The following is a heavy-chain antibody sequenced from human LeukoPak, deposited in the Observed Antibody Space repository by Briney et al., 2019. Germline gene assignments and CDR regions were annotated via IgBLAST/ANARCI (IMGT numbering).Heavy chain of an antibody. J-gene: IGHJ4*02. CDR1: GFTFSNSA. Sequence: ASVKVSCKASGFTFSNSAMQWVRQARGQRLEWIGWIVVGSGNTNYAQKLQGRVTITRDMSTSTAYMELSSLRSDDTAVYYCARGGPGYYGSGSPFDYWGQGTLVTVSS. V-gene: IGHV1-58*02. CDR3: ARGGPGYYGSGSPFDY. D-gene: IGHD3-10*01. CDR2: IVVGSGNT.